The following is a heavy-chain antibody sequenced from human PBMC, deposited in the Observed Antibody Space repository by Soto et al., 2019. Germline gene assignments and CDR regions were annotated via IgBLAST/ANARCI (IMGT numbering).Heavy chain of an antibody. CDR3: AISSSSFSNYYGMDV. CDR1: GYSFTSYW. CDR2: VYPDDSDS. V-gene: IGHV5-51*01. D-gene: IGHD6-6*01. J-gene: IGHJ6*02. Sequence: PGESPKISCNGSGYSFTSYWIGRVRQMPRKGPEWVRIVYPDDSDSRYSPSFQGQVTMSADKSITTASVQWSSLKGSDAAMYYCAISSSSFSNYYGMDVWGQGTTVTVSS.